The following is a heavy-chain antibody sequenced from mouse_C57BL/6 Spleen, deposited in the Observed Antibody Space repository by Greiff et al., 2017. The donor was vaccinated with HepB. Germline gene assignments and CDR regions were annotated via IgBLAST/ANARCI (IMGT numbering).Heavy chain of an antibody. CDR1: GYTFTSYW. J-gene: IGHJ3*01. CDR3: ARGGYGSSVGAW. V-gene: IGHV1-52*01. D-gene: IGHD1-1*01. Sequence: VQLQQPGAELVRPGSSVKLSCKASGYTFTSYWMHWVKQRPIQGLEWIGNIDPSDSETHYNQKFKDKATLTVDKSSSTAYMQLSSLTSEDSAVYYCARGGYGSSVGAWWGEGTLVTVSA. CDR2: IDPSDSET.